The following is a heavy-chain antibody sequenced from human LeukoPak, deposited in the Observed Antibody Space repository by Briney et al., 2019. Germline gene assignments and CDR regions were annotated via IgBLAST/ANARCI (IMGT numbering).Heavy chain of an antibody. CDR3: ARAPYCSGGSCYSHNWFDP. CDR2: IYSGGST. J-gene: IGHJ5*02. Sequence: GGSVRLSCAASGFTVSSNYMSWVRQAPGKGLEWVSVIYSGGSTYYADSVKGRFTISRDNSKNTLYLQMNSLRAEDTAVYYCARAPYCSGGSCYSHNWFDPWGQGTL. CDR1: GFTVSSNY. D-gene: IGHD2-15*01. V-gene: IGHV3-66*01.